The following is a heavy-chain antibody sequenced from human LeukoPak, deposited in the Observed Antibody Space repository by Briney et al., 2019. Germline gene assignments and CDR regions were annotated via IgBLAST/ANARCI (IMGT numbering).Heavy chain of an antibody. V-gene: IGHV3-30*04. CDR2: ISYDGSNK. CDR1: GFTFSRYA. J-gene: IGHJ5*02. D-gene: IGHD2-15*01. CDR3: ARDPFLCSGGSCYSSMNGFDP. Sequence: GGSLRLSCAASGFTFSRYAMHWVRQAPGKGLEWVAVISYDGSNKYYADSVKGRFTISRDNSKNTLYLQMNSLRAEDTAVYYCARDPFLCSGGSCYSSMNGFDPWGQGTLVTVSS.